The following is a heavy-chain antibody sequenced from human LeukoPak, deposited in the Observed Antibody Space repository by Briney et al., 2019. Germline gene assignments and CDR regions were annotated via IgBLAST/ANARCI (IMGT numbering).Heavy chain of an antibody. Sequence: PGGSLRLSCAASGFTFDDYAMHWVRQAPGKGLEWVSGISRNSGSIGYADSVKGRFTISRDNAKNSLYLQMNSLRAEGTALYYCAKGSIVGSSPRRDYYFDYWGQGTLVTVSS. CDR1: GFTFDDYA. V-gene: IGHV3-9*01. CDR3: AKGSIVGSSPRRDYYFDY. D-gene: IGHD1-26*01. J-gene: IGHJ4*02. CDR2: ISRNSGSI.